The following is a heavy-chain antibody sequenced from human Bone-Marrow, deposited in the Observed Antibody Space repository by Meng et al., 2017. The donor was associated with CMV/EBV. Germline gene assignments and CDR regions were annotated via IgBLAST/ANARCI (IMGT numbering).Heavy chain of an antibody. CDR1: GFTFSTYG. J-gene: IGHJ5*02. D-gene: IGHD2-21*01. Sequence: GESLKISCAASGFTFSTYGMHWVRQTPGKGLEWLTVIWYDGSNTYYADSVKGRFIISRDNSRKTLYLQMNSLRVEDTAVYYCAKDHCGGDCYNSGWFDPWGQGTLVTVSS. CDR2: IWYDGSNT. V-gene: IGHV3-33*06. CDR3: AKDHCGGDCYNSGWFDP.